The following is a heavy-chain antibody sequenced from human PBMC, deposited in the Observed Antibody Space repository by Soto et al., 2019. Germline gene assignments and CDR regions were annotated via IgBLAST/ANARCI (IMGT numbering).Heavy chain of an antibody. D-gene: IGHD1-26*01. CDR3: ARQGSWPYYYYGLDV. V-gene: IGHV1-18*01. J-gene: IGHJ6*02. CDR2: ISTYNGDT. CDR1: GYTFTTSG. Sequence: VQLVQSGPEVRKPGASVKVSCEASGYTFTTSGISWVRQVPGQGLEWMGWISTYNGDTNSAQNFQGRVLMTADTSTGTAYMELMSLKSVDTAVYYCARQGSWPYYYYGLDVWGQGTIVTVSS.